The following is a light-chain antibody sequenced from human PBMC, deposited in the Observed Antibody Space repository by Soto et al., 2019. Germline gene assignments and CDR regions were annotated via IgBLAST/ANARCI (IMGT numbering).Light chain of an antibody. J-gene: IGLJ7*01. CDR2: SNN. CDR1: SSNIGSNT. CDR3: QSYDISLSGVV. V-gene: IGLV1-44*01. Sequence: QSVLTQPPSASGTPGQRVTISCSGSSSNIGSNTVSWYQQLPLSAPKLLIYSNNQRPSGVPDRFSGSKSATSASLAISGLQSEDEADYYCQSYDISLSGVVFGGGTQLTVL.